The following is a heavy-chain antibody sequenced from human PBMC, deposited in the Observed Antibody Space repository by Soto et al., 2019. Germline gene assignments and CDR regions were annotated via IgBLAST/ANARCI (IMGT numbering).Heavy chain of an antibody. CDR1: GYPVTSNR. D-gene: IGHD6-19*01. Sequence: QVHLVQSGPEVKQTGASVKVSCKTSGYPVTSNRLSGVRRAPGQGLEWMGWISPHNGNAKYAQKFQDRVTMSADTAARTVYMELRRLRSDDSAVFYCARDRSVWYDFWGQGTLVTVSA. V-gene: IGHV1-18*01. CDR3: ARDRSVWYDF. CDR2: ISPHNGNA. J-gene: IGHJ4*02.